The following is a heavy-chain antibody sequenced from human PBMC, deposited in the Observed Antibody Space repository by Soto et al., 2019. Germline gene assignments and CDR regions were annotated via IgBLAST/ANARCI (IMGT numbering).Heavy chain of an antibody. CDR1: GGSISSDNW. D-gene: IGHD7-27*01. J-gene: IGHJ3*02. Sequence: QVQLQESGPRLVKPSGTLSLTCAVSGGSISSDNWWNWARQSPGKGLEWIWETAHSGINNYHPALRGRVTILVDKSKNQFSLGLVSVTAADSAVYHCAKDVTGADAFEIWSQGIMVTVSS. V-gene: IGHV4-4*02. CDR2: TAHSGIN. CDR3: AKDVTGADAFEI.